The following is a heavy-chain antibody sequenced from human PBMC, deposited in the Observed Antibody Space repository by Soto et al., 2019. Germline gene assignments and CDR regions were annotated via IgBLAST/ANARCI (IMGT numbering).Heavy chain of an antibody. Sequence: GGSLRLSCAASGFTFSSYWMHWVRQAPGKGLVWVSRINSDGSSTSYADSVKGRFTISRDNAKNTLYLQMNSLRAEDTAVYYCARDPGGSYYYYYGMDVWGQGTTVTVSS. J-gene: IGHJ6*02. CDR3: ARDPGGSYYYYYGMDV. D-gene: IGHD1-26*01. CDR2: INSDGSST. CDR1: GFTFSSYW. V-gene: IGHV3-74*01.